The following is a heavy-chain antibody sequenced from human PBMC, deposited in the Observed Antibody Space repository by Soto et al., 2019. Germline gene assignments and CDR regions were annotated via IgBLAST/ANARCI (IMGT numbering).Heavy chain of an antibody. CDR2: INHSGST. D-gene: IGHD6-6*01. V-gene: IGHV4-34*01. J-gene: IGHJ6*02. CDR3: ARGIAARPAFGYYYGMDV. Sequence: QVQLQQWGAGLLKPSETLSLTCAVYGGSFSGYYWSWIRQPPGKGLEWIGEINHSGSTNYNPSLKSRVTISVDTSKNQFSLKLSSVTAADTAVYYCARGIAARPAFGYYYGMDVWGQGTTVTVSS. CDR1: GGSFSGYY.